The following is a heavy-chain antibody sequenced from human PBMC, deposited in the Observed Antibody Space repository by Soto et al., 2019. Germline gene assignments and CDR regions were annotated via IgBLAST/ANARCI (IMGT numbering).Heavy chain of an antibody. CDR3: ARGSSSLYHYYYYGMDV. V-gene: IGHV1-69*13. J-gene: IGHJ6*02. D-gene: IGHD6-6*01. Sequence: GASVKVSCKASGGTFSSYAISWVRQAPGQGLEWMGGIIPIFGTANYAQKFQGRVTITADESTSTAYMELSSLRSEDTAVYYCARGSSSLYHYYYYGMDVWGQGTTVPVSS. CDR1: GGTFSSYA. CDR2: IIPIFGTA.